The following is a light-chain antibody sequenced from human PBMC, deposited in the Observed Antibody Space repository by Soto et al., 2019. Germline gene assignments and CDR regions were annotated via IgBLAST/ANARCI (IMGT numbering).Light chain of an antibody. Sequence: ESVLTQSPGTLSLSPGERATLSCRASQSITSDFLAWYQQKVRQAPRLLIYAASSRATGIPGRFSGSGSGTDFTLSISRLEPEDFAVYYCQHYDRYPPTFGGGTKVEIK. CDR2: AAS. V-gene: IGKV3-20*01. CDR3: QHYDRYPPT. CDR1: QSITSDF. J-gene: IGKJ4*01.